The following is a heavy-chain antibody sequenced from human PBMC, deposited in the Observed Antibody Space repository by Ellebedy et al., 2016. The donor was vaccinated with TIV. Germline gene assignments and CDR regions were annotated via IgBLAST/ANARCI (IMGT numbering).Heavy chain of an antibody. D-gene: IGHD2-15*01. V-gene: IGHV4-34*01. Sequence: MPSETLSLTCTVSGGSISSYYWSWIRQPPGKGLEWIGEINHSGSTNYNPSLKSRVTVSVNTSKNQFSLKLTSVTAADTAVYYCARAPPKSRGGGSCRFDPWGQGTLVTVSS. J-gene: IGHJ5*02. CDR2: INHSGST. CDR3: ARAPPKSRGGGSCRFDP. CDR1: GGSISSYY.